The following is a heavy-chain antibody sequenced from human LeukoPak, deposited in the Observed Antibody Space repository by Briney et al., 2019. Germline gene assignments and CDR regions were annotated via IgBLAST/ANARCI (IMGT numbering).Heavy chain of an antibody. J-gene: IGHJ4*02. CDR3: AHRILDTLNDYENYFDY. CDR2: IYWNDDK. CDR1: GFSLSTSGVG. D-gene: IGHD4-17*01. Sequence: TVSGPTLVNPTQTLSLTCTFSGFSLSTSGVGVGWIRQPPGKALEWLALIYWNDDKRYSPSLKSRLTITKVTSKNQVVLTMTNMDPVDTATYYCAHRILDTLNDYENYFDYWGQGTLVTVSS. V-gene: IGHV2-5*01.